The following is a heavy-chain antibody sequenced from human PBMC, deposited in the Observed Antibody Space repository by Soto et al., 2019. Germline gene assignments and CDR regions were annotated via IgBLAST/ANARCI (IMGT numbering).Heavy chain of an antibody. J-gene: IGHJ4*02. CDR3: ATYGSGWYFDY. V-gene: IGHV4-39*01. D-gene: IGHD6-19*01. Sequence: QLQLQESGPGLVKPSETLSLTCTVSGGSISSSGHYWGWIRQPPGKGLEGIGSMYYRGSSYYNPSVTSRVTISVDTFKHQFSLKLNSVTAADTAVYYCATYGSGWYFDYWGQGTLVTVAS. CDR2: MYYRGSS. CDR1: GGSISSSGHY.